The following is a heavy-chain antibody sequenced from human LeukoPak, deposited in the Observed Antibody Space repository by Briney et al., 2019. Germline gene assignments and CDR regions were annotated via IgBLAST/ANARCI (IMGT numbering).Heavy chain of an antibody. CDR1: GGTFSSYA. CDR2: IIPTFGTA. Sequence: ASVKVSCKASGGTFSSYAISWVRQAPGQGLEWMGGIIPTFGTANYAQKFQGRVTITADESTSTAYMELSSLRSEDTAVYYCAREYYDILTGYYRYIGMFDYWGQGTLVTVSS. D-gene: IGHD3-9*01. CDR3: AREYYDILTGYYRYIGMFDY. V-gene: IGHV1-69*01. J-gene: IGHJ4*02.